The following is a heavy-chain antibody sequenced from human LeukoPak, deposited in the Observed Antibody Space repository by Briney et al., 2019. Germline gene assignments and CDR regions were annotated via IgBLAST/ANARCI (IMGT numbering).Heavy chain of an antibody. D-gene: IGHD4-11*01. J-gene: IGHJ5*02. Sequence: SETLSLTCAVSGYSISSGYYWGWIRQPPGKGLEWIGSIYHSGSTYYNPSLKSRVTISVDTSKNQFSLKLSSVIAADTAVYYCARVDSRWFDPWGQGTLVTVSS. CDR1: GYSISSGYY. V-gene: IGHV4-38-2*01. CDR2: IYHSGST. CDR3: ARVDSRWFDP.